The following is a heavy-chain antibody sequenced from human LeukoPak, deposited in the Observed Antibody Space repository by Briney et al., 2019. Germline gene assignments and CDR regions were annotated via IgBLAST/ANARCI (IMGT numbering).Heavy chain of an antibody. J-gene: IGHJ4*02. V-gene: IGHV4-39*01. CDR2: TYYTGST. CDR1: GGSISSSSYY. Sequence: SETLSLTCTVSGGSISSSSYYWGWIRQPPGRGWEWIASTYYTGSTYYNPSLQSRVTITVDTSKNQSPLKLRSVTAADTAVYYCATIVIIEPRPDYWGQGTPVTVSS. CDR3: ATIVIIEPRPDY. D-gene: IGHD2/OR15-2a*01.